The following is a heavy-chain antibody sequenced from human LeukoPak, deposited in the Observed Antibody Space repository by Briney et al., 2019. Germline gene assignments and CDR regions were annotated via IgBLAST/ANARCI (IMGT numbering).Heavy chain of an antibody. J-gene: IGHJ4*02. Sequence: GGSLRLSCAASGFTLSNYWMSWVRQAPGKGLEWVANIKQDGSEKYYVDSVKGRFTISRDNAKNSLYLQMNSLRADDTAVYYCARLRLQDYFDYWGQGTLVTVSS. V-gene: IGHV3-7*03. CDR2: IKQDGSEK. CDR1: GFTLSNYW. CDR3: ARLRLQDYFDY. D-gene: IGHD6-25*01.